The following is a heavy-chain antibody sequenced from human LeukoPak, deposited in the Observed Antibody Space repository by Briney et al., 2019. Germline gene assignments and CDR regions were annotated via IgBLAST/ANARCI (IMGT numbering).Heavy chain of an antibody. J-gene: IGHJ4*02. D-gene: IGHD2-2*02. CDR2: ISAYNGNT. CDR1: GCTFTSYG. Sequence: GASVKVSCKASGCTFTSYGISWVRQAPGQGLEWMGWISAYNGNTNYAQKLQGRVTMTTDTSTSTAYMELRSLRSDDTAVYYCARGYCSSTSCYSFDYWGQRTLVTVSS. V-gene: IGHV1-18*01. CDR3: ARGYCSSTSCYSFDY.